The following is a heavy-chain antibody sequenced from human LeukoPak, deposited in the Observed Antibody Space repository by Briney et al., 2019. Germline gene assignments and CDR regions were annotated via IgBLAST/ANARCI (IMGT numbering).Heavy chain of an antibody. CDR2: IRYDGSTK. Sequence: GGSLRLSCAASGFTFSSYGMHWVRQAPGKGLEWVAFIRYDGSTKYNADSVKGRFTISRDDSKDTLYLQMNSLRAEDTAVYYCAKLRGYDSSGYYPDYWGQGTLVTVSS. V-gene: IGHV3-30*02. CDR3: AKLRGYDSSGYYPDY. J-gene: IGHJ4*02. D-gene: IGHD3-22*01. CDR1: GFTFSSYG.